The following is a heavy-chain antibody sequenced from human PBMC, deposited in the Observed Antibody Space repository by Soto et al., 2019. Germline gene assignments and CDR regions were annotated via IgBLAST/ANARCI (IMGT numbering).Heavy chain of an antibody. CDR1: GYTFTSYG. J-gene: IGHJ6*02. CDR2: ISAYNGNT. CDR3: ARVKYIPPYYYYYGMDV. D-gene: IGHD5-18*01. Sequence: QVQLVQSGAEVKKPGASVKVSCKASGYTFTSYGISWVRQAPGQGLEWMGWISAYNGNTNYAQKLQGRVTMTTDTSTSTAYMELRSLRSDDTAVYYCARVKYIPPYYYYYGMDVWGQGNTVTVSS. V-gene: IGHV1-18*01.